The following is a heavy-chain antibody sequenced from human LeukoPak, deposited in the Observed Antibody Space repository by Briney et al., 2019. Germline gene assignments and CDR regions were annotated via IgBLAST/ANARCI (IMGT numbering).Heavy chain of an antibody. Sequence: GRSLRLSCAASGFTFSSYAMHWVRQAPGKGLEWVAVISYDGSNKYYADSVKGRFTISRDNSKNTLYLQMNSLRAEDTAVYYCARGDSRGGPSVPDYWGQGTLVTVSS. V-gene: IGHV3-30-3*01. CDR2: ISYDGSNK. CDR3: ARGDSRGGPSVPDY. CDR1: GFTFSSYA. J-gene: IGHJ4*02. D-gene: IGHD2-2*01.